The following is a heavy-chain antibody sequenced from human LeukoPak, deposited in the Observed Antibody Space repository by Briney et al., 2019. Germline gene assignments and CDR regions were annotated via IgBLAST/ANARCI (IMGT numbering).Heavy chain of an antibody. D-gene: IGHD3-22*01. CDR1: GYTFTSYE. J-gene: IGHJ4*02. Sequence: WASVKVSCKASGYTFTSYEMHWVRQPPGQGLEWMGIINPSGGSTSYAQKFQGRVTMTGDTSTSTVYMELSSLRSEDTAVYYCARSEGALYYYDSSGYSAFDYWGQGTLVTVSS. CDR2: INPSGGST. V-gene: IGHV1-46*01. CDR3: ARSEGALYYYDSSGYSAFDY.